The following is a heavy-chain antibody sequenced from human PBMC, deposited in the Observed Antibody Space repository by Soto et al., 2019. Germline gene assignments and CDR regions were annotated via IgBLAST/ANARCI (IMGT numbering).Heavy chain of an antibody. CDR2: INPNSGGT. J-gene: IGHJ4*02. Sequence: AASVKVSCKASGYTFTGYYMHWVRQAPGQGLEWMGWINPNSGGTNYAQKFQGRVTMTRDTSISTAYMELSRLRSDDTAVYYCAREGWGLIQLWPIGFDYCGQGTLVTVSS. V-gene: IGHV1-2*02. CDR1: GYTFTGYY. D-gene: IGHD5-18*01. CDR3: AREGWGLIQLWPIGFDY.